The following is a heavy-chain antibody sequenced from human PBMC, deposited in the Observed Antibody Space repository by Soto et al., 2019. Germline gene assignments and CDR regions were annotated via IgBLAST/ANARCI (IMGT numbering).Heavy chain of an antibody. V-gene: IGHV3-23*01. Sequence: GGSLRLSCAASGFTFSSYAMSWVRQAPGKGLEWVSAISGSGGSTYYADSVKGRFTISRDNSKNTLYLQMNSLRAEDTAVYYCAKDRGSSGWYGRYYHYYGMGVLGPGTTV. CDR1: GFTFSSYA. CDR2: ISGSGGST. D-gene: IGHD6-19*01. CDR3: AKDRGSSGWYGRYYHYYGMGV. J-gene: IGHJ6*01.